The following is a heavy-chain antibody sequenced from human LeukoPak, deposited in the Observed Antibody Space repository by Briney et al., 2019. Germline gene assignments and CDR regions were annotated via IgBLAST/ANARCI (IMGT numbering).Heavy chain of an antibody. D-gene: IGHD6-6*01. CDR2: IYYSGST. J-gene: IGHJ6*03. V-gene: IGHV4-59*12. CDR3: ARDFSSSSTVYYYYYMDV. Sequence: PSETLSLTCTVSGGSISSYYWSWIRQPPGKGLEWIGYIYYSGSTNYNPSLKSRVTISLDTSKSQFSLKLRSVTAADTAIYYCARDFSSSSTVYYYYYMDVWGKGTTVTVSS. CDR1: GGSISSYY.